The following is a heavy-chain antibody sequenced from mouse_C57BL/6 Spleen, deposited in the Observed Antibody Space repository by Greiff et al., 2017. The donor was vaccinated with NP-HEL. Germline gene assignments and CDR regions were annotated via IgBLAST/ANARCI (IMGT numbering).Heavy chain of an antibody. CDR3: ARRGLAGEAY. D-gene: IGHD2-2*01. CDR2: IYPSDSET. V-gene: IGHV1-61*01. Sequence: QVQLQQPGAELVRPGSSVKLSCKASGYTFTSYWMDWVKQRPGQGLEWIGNIYPSDSETHYSQKFKDKATLTVDKSSSTAYMQLSSLTSEDSAVYYCARRGLAGEAYWGQGTLVTVSA. CDR1: GYTFTSYW. J-gene: IGHJ3*01.